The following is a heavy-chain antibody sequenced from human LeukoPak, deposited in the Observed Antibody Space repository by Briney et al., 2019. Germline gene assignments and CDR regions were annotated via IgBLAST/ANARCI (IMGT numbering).Heavy chain of an antibody. CDR1: GGTFSSYA. Sequence: GASVKVSCKASGGTFSSYAISWVRQAPGQGLEWMGGIIPIFGTANYAQKFQGRVTITADESTSTAYMELSSLRSEDTAVYYCARETENIDFWSGYYLWGQGTLVTVSS. V-gene: IGHV1-69*13. J-gene: IGHJ4*02. D-gene: IGHD3-3*01. CDR3: ARETENIDFWSGYYL. CDR2: IIPIFGTA.